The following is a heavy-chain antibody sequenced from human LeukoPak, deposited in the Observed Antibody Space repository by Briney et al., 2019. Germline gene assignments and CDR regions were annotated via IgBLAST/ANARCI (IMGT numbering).Heavy chain of an antibody. J-gene: IGHJ5*02. CDR2: ISGGGGTT. CDR3: ARDRSAAGTPNWFDP. D-gene: IGHD6-13*01. Sequence: GGSLRLSCAASGFTFSSYAMSWVRQAPGKGLDWVSAISGGGGTTYYADSVRGRFTISRDNSKNTLYLQMNSLRADDTAVYYCARDRSAAGTPNWFDPWGQGTLVTVSS. CDR1: GFTFSSYA. V-gene: IGHV3-23*01.